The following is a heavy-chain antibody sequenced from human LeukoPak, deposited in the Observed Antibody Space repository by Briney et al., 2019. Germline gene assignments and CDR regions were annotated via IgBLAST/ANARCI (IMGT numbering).Heavy chain of an antibody. Sequence: ASVKVSCKASGYTFTGYYMHWVRQAPGQGLEWMGWINPNSGGTNYAQKFQGRVTMTRDTSISTAYMELSRLRSDDTAVYYCARSVDTAMVIFDYWGQGTLVTVSS. D-gene: IGHD5-18*01. V-gene: IGHV1-2*02. CDR3: ARSVDTAMVIFDY. J-gene: IGHJ4*02. CDR1: GYTFTGYY. CDR2: INPNSGGT.